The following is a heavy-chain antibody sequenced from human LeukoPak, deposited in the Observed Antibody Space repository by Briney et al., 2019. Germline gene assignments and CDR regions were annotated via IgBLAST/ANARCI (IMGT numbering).Heavy chain of an antibody. D-gene: IGHD4-17*01. Sequence: PGRSLRLSCAASGFTFSSYAMHWVRQAPGKGLGWVAVISYDGSNKYYADSVKGRLTISRDNSKSTLYLQMNSLRAEDTAVYYCARDDYGDHRYFDYWGQGTLVTVSS. V-gene: IGHV3-30*04. J-gene: IGHJ4*02. CDR3: ARDDYGDHRYFDY. CDR2: ISYDGSNK. CDR1: GFTFSSYA.